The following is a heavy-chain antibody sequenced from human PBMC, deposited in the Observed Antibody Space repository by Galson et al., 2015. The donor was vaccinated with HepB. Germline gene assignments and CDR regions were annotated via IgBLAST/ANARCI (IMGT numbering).Heavy chain of an antibody. CDR2: IYYSGST. J-gene: IGHJ4*02. Sequence: TLSLTCTVSGGSISSGGYYWSWIRQHPGKGLEWIGYIYYSGSTYYNPSLKSRVTISVDTSKNQCSLKLSSVTAADTAVYYCARGGWAAARRLVVFFDYWGQGTLVTVSS. D-gene: IGHD6-6*01. CDR3: ARGGWAAARRLVVFFDY. V-gene: IGHV4-31*03. CDR1: GGSISSGGYY.